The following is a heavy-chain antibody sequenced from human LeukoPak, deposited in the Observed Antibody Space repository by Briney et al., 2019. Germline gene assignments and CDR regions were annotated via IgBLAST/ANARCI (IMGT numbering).Heavy chain of an antibody. CDR2: IYYSGST. Sequence: SESLSLTCTVSGGSISSSSYYWGWFRQPPGKGLEWIGSIYYSGSTYYNPSLKSRVTISVDTSKNQFSLKLSSVTAADTAVYYCARLLEAAAGFPDYWGQGTLVTVSS. D-gene: IGHD6-13*01. CDR3: ARLLEAAAGFPDY. CDR1: GGSISSSSYY. J-gene: IGHJ4*02. V-gene: IGHV4-39*07.